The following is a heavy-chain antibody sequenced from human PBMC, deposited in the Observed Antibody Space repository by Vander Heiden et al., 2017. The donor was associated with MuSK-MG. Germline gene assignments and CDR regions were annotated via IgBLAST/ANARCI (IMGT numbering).Heavy chain of an antibody. CDR2: ISRSGRSI. Sequence: QVQLVESGGGLVKPGASLRLSCAGSGFTFSDYYMSWIRQAPGKGLEWVSYISRSGRSIYYADSVKGRFTISRDNAKNSLYLQMNSLRAEDTAVYYCARDPVETAMINFDYWGQGTLVTVSS. J-gene: IGHJ4*02. D-gene: IGHD5-18*01. CDR3: ARDPVETAMINFDY. V-gene: IGHV3-11*01. CDR1: GFTFSDYY.